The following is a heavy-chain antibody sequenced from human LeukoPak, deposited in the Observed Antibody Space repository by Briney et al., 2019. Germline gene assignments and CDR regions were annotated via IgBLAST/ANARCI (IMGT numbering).Heavy chain of an antibody. CDR3: AKDMSGYVDY. CDR2: ISYDGSNK. CDR1: GFTFSSYG. V-gene: IGHV3-30*18. Sequence: GGSLRLSCAASGFTFSSYGMHWVRQAPGKGLEWVAVISYDGSNKYYADSVKGRFTISRDNSKNSLYLQMNSLRAEDTALYYCAKDMSGYVDYWGQGTLVTVSS. D-gene: IGHD3-3*01. J-gene: IGHJ4*02.